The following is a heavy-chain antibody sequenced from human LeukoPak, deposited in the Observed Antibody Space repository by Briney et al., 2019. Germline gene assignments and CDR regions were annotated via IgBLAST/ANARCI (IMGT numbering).Heavy chain of an antibody. CDR1: GASISSYY. D-gene: IGHD1-14*01. V-gene: IGHV4-59*01. CDR2: FYYSGST. J-gene: IGHJ3*02. CDR3: AGESPTGRDAFDI. Sequence: PSGTLSLTCTVSGASISSYYWSWIRQPPGKGLEWVGSFYYSGSTNYNPSLKGRVTISVDTSKNQLSLKLTSVTAADTAIYFCAGESPTGRDAFDIWGQGTMVTVSS.